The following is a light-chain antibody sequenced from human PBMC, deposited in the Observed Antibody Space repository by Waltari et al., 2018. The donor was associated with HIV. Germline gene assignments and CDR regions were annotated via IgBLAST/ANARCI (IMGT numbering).Light chain of an antibody. Sequence: EIVMTQSPATLSVSAGERATLSCRASQGVSSNLAWYQQKPGQSPRLLNYDASTRPTGMHARFSGSGSGTYFTLTISRLQSEDFAVYYCQQYNNWPPGTVGQGAKLEIK. CDR3: QQYNNWPPGT. J-gene: IGKJ2*01. V-gene: IGKV3-15*01. CDR1: QGVSSN. CDR2: DAS.